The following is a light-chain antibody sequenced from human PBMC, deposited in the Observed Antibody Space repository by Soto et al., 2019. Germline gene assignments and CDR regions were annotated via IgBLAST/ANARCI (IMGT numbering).Light chain of an antibody. CDR3: QQYNNYGSWT. J-gene: IGKJ1*01. CDR1: QSISAW. Sequence: DTQMTQSPSTLSASVGDRVTITCRASQSISAWLAWYQQKPGKAPKLLIYKASSLESGVPSRFSGSGSGTDFTLTISSLQPDDFATYYCQQYNNYGSWTFGQGTKVEIK. V-gene: IGKV1-5*03. CDR2: KAS.